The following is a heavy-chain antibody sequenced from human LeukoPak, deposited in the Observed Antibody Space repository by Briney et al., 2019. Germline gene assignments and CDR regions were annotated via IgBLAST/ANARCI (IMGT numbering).Heavy chain of an antibody. V-gene: IGHV4-34*01. CDR2: INHRGST. CDR3: ARLRGRYYYGSGSSLGP. J-gene: IGHJ5*02. D-gene: IGHD3-10*01. Sequence: NPSETLSLTCAVYGGSFSGYYWSWIRQPPGKGLEWIGEINHRGSTNYNPSLKSRVTLSVDTSKNQFSLKLSSVTAADTAVYYCARLRGRYYYGSGSSLGPWGQGTLVTVSS. CDR1: GGSFSGYY.